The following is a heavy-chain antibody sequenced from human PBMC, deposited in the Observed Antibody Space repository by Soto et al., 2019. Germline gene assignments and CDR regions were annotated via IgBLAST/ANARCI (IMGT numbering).Heavy chain of an antibody. D-gene: IGHD2-2*01. Sequence: GASVKVSCKASGYTFTSYDINWVRQATGQGLEWMGWMNPNSGGTNYAQKFQGWVTMTRDTSISTAYMELSRLRSDDTAVYYCARGGYCSSTSCYAGYYYYYYGMDVWGQGTTVTVSS. CDR2: MNPNSGGT. CDR1: GYTFTSYD. J-gene: IGHJ6*02. CDR3: ARGGYCSSTSCYAGYYYYYYGMDV. V-gene: IGHV1-2*04.